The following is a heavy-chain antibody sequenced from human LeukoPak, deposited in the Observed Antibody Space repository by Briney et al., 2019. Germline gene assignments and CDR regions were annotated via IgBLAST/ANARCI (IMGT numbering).Heavy chain of an antibody. J-gene: IGHJ4*02. CDR2: IYHSGST. D-gene: IGHD1-26*01. CDR3: ARGSWELRNFDY. CDR1: GYSISSGYY. V-gene: IGHV4-38-2*02. Sequence: SEILSLTCTVSGYSISSGYYWGWIRQPPGKGLEWIGSIYHSGSTYYNPSLKSRVTISVDTSKNQFSLKLSSVTAADTAVYYCARGSWELRNFDYWGQGTLVTVSS.